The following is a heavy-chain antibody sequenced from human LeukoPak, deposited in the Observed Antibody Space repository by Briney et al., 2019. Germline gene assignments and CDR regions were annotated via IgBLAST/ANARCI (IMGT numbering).Heavy chain of an antibody. CDR1: GFTFSSYW. CDR3: AKDRNLYYYDSSGYAGS. CDR2: IKQDGSEK. D-gene: IGHD3-22*01. Sequence: PGGSLRLSCVVSGFTFSSYWMSWVRQAPGKGLEWVANIKQDGSEKYYVDSVKGRFTIARDNEKNTLYLQMNRLRAEDTAVYYCAKDRNLYYYDSSGYAGSWGQGILVTVSS. J-gene: IGHJ5*02. V-gene: IGHV3-7*03.